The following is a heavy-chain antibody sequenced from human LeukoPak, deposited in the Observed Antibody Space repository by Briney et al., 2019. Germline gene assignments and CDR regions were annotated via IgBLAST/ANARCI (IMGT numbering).Heavy chain of an antibody. Sequence: QAGGSLRLSCAASGFTFSSYWMSWVRQAPGKGLEWVANIKQDGSEKYYVDSVKGRFTISRDNAKNTLYLQMNSLRAEDTAVYYCAKSGGLGVVTPPYYFDYWGQGTLVTVSS. CDR2: IKQDGSEK. CDR3: AKSGGLGVVTPPYYFDY. D-gene: IGHD3-3*01. CDR1: GFTFSSYW. V-gene: IGHV3-7*03. J-gene: IGHJ4*02.